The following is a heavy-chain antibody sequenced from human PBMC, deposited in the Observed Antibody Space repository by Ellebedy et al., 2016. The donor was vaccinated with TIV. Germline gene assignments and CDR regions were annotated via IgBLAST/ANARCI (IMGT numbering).Heavy chain of an antibody. Sequence: SVKVSCKASGGSFSSLGFTWVRQAPGQGLEWMGGIIPVLDKIKYGQDFQGRVTLSADESTSTAYMDLGSLRSEDTAVYFCARVIGLRDCDGATCSPPPPLDYWGQGTLVIVSS. CDR1: GGSFSSLG. CDR3: ARVIGLRDCDGATCSPPPPLDY. V-gene: IGHV1-69*10. CDR2: IIPVLDKI. J-gene: IGHJ4*02. D-gene: IGHD2-21*01.